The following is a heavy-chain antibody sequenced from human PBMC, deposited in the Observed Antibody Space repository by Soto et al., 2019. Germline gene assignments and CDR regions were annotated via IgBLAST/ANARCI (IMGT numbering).Heavy chain of an antibody. J-gene: IGHJ6*03. CDR1: GYTFTSYA. Sequence: ASVKVSCKASGYTFTSYAMHWVRQAPGQRLEWMGWINAGNGNTKYSQKFQGRVTITRDTSASTAYMELSSLRSEDKAVYYCASVVPAAPYYYYYYMDVWGKGTTVTVSS. CDR3: ASVVPAAPYYYYYYMDV. CDR2: INAGNGNT. D-gene: IGHD2-2*01. V-gene: IGHV1-3*01.